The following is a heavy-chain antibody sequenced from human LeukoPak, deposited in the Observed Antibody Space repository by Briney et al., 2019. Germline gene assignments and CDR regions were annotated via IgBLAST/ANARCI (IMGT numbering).Heavy chain of an antibody. V-gene: IGHV1-2*06. CDR1: GYTFTGYY. J-gene: IGHJ3*02. CDR2: INPNSGGT. Sequence: ASVKVSCKASGYTFTGYYMHWVRQAPGQGLEWMGRINPNSGGTNYAQKFQGRVTMTRDTPISTAYMELSRLRSDDTAVYYCARDQYYYDSSGFSDAFDIWGQGTMVTVSS. CDR3: ARDQYYYDSSGFSDAFDI. D-gene: IGHD3-22*01.